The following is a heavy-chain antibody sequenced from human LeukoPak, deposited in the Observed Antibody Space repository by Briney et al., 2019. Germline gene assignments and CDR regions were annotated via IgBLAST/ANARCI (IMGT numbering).Heavy chain of an antibody. Sequence: GGSLRLSCAASGFTFSSYGMHWVRQAPGKGLEWVAVISYDGSNKYYADSVKGRFTISRDNSKNTLYLQMNSLRAEDTAVYYCARSASRWELPLFDYWGQGTLVTVSS. CDR3: ARSASRWELPLFDY. J-gene: IGHJ4*02. D-gene: IGHD1-26*01. V-gene: IGHV3-30*03. CDR2: ISYDGSNK. CDR1: GFTFSSYG.